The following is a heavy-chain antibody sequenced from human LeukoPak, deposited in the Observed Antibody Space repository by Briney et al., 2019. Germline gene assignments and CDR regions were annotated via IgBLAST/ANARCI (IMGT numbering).Heavy chain of an antibody. D-gene: IGHD3-22*01. V-gene: IGHV4-39*01. J-gene: IGHJ3*02. CDR3: ARNKYDTAFDI. Sequence: SETLSLTCPVSDGSISSSTYYWGWIRQPPGKGLEWIGSIHYSGSTYYNPSLKSRVTIFADTSKNQLSLKLSSVTAADTAVYYCARNKYDTAFDIWGQGTMVTVSS. CDR2: IHYSGST. CDR1: DGSISSSTYY.